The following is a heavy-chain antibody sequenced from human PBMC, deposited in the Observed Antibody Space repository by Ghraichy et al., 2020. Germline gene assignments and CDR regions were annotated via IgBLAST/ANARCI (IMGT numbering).Heavy chain of an antibody. D-gene: IGHD5-24*01. Sequence: LSLTCAASGFTFSDHYMDWVRQAPGKGLEWVGRTRNKANSYTTEYAASVKGRFTISRDDSKNSLYLQMNSLKAEDTAVYYCARGGDGYNSYFDYWGQGTLVTVSS. CDR3: ARGGDGYNSYFDY. CDR2: TRNKANSYTT. J-gene: IGHJ4*02. V-gene: IGHV3-72*01. CDR1: GFTFSDHY.